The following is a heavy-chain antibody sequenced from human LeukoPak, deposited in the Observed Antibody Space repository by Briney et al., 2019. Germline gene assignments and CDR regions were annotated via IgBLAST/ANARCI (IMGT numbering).Heavy chain of an antibody. CDR3: ARGAKAF. V-gene: IGHV1-46*04. J-gene: IGHJ4*02. Sequence: ASVTVSCKASGYSFTSYYVHCVRQAPGQGLEWVGVINPNDGGTISAQKLQDRVALTRDTSTSTVYMEMSSLKSDDTAVYYCARGAKAFWGQGTLVTVSS. CDR1: GYSFTSYY. CDR2: INPNDGGT.